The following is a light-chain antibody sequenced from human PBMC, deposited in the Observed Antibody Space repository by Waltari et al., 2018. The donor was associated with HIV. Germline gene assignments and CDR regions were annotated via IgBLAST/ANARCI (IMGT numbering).Light chain of an antibody. CDR2: GAS. CDR3: QQTFSPPRT. CDR1: QNIVTY. V-gene: IGKV1-39*01. Sequence: DINMTQSPSSLSASVGDRVTITCRATQNIVTYLNWYHQSTGKAPTLLIFGASTLQDGVSSRFSGSGSETEFTLSIAGLQPEDFGTYSCQQTFSPPRTFGPGT. J-gene: IGKJ2*01.